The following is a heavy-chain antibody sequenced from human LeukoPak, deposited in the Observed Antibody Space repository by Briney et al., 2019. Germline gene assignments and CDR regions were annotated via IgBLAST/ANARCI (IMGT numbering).Heavy chain of an antibody. V-gene: IGHV1-2*02. CDR2: INPNSGGT. Sequence: ASVKVSCKASGYTFTGYYMHWVRQAPGQGLEWMGWINPNSGGTNYAQKFQGRVTMTRDTSISTAYMGLSRLRSDDTAVYYCARDQWGGIAAAGTNYWGQGTLVTVSS. D-gene: IGHD6-13*01. CDR1: GYTFTGYY. CDR3: ARDQWGGIAAAGTNY. J-gene: IGHJ4*02.